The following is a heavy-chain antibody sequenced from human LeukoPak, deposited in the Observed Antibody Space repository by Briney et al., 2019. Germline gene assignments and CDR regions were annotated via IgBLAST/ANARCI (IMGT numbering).Heavy chain of an antibody. CDR1: GFTFSNYW. D-gene: IGHD4-17*01. Sequence: GGSLRLSCAASGFTFSNYWMHWVRQAPGKGLVWVSRIKNDGTVTSYADSVKGRFTISRDNAKNTLYLQMNSLRAEDTAVYYCARDPFYGDADLDSWGQGTLVTVSS. V-gene: IGHV3-74*01. CDR3: ARDPFYGDADLDS. J-gene: IGHJ4*02. CDR2: IKNDGTVT.